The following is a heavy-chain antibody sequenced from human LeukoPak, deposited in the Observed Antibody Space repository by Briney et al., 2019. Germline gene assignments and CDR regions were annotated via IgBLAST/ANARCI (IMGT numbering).Heavy chain of an antibody. Sequence: PGGSLRLSCAASGFTFDDYGMSWVRQAPGKGLEWVSGINWNGGSTGYADSVKGRFTISRDNAKNSLYLQMNSLRAEDTAVYYCARGRRGYSYGYRPVDYWGQGTLVTVSS. D-gene: IGHD5-18*01. CDR3: ARGRRGYSYGYRPVDY. CDR1: GFTFDDYG. V-gene: IGHV3-20*04. CDR2: INWNGGST. J-gene: IGHJ4*02.